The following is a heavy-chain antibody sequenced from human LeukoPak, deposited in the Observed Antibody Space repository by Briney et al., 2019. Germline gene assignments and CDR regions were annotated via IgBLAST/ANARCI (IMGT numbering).Heavy chain of an antibody. Sequence: GRSLRLSCAASGFNFRSYGMHWVRQAPGKGLEWVAVISYDGSNKYYIDSVKGRFTISRDNAKNTVYLQMNSLRAEDTAVYYCARGRSGSYGFFDYWSLGNLVTVSS. CDR3: ARGRSGSYGFFDY. CDR2: ISYDGSNK. V-gene: IGHV3-30*03. J-gene: IGHJ4*02. D-gene: IGHD3-10*01. CDR1: GFNFRSYG.